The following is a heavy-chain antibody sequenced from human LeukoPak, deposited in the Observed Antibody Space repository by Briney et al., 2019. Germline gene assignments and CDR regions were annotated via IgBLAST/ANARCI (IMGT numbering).Heavy chain of an antibody. CDR3: ARASYYYDSRGYPGAFDI. V-gene: IGHV1-69*05. D-gene: IGHD3-22*01. Sequence: ASVKVSCKASGGTFISYAISWVRQAPGQGLEWMGGIIPIFGTANYAQKFQGRVTITTDESTSTGYMELSSLRSEDTAVYYCARASYYYDSRGYPGAFDIWGQGTMVTVSS. J-gene: IGHJ3*02. CDR1: GGTFISYA. CDR2: IIPIFGTA.